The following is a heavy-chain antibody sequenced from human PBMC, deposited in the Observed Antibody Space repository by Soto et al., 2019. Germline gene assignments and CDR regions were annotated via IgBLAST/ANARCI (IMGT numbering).Heavy chain of an antibody. CDR1: GGSISSGDYY. D-gene: IGHD3-22*01. Sequence: QVQLQESGPGLVKPSQTLSLTCTVSGGSISSGDYYWSWIRQPPGKGLEWIGYIYYSGRTYYNPSLKSRVTISVDTSQNQFSLKLSSVTAADTAVYYCARASRGDSSGYYLMAGGAFAIWGQGTMVTVSS. J-gene: IGHJ3*02. V-gene: IGHV4-30-4*01. CDR3: ARASRGDSSGYYLMAGGAFAI. CDR2: IYYSGRT.